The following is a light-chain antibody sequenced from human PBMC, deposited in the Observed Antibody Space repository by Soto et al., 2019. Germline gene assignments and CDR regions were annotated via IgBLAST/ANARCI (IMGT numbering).Light chain of an antibody. J-gene: IGKJ1*01. Sequence: EIVMTQSPATLSVSPGERATLSCRAIQSVAFKVAWYQHKPGQPPRLLISDSSTRATGVPARFSGSGSGTEFTLTISRLQSEDFAVYYCQQYSKWPPTFGQGTRVEVK. V-gene: IGKV3-15*01. CDR1: QSVAFK. CDR2: DSS. CDR3: QQYSKWPPT.